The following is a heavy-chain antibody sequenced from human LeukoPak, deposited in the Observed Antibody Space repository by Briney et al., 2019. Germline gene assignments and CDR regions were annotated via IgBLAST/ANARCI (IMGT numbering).Heavy chain of an antibody. J-gene: IGHJ4*02. CDR3: ARDRGWELLHFDY. Sequence: ASVEVSCKASGYTFTSYAMHWVRQAPGQRLEWMGWINAGNGNTKYSQKFQGRVTITRDTSASTAYMELSSLRSEDTAVYYCARDRGWELLHFDYWGQGTLVTVSS. D-gene: IGHD1-26*01. CDR1: GYTFTSYA. CDR2: INAGNGNT. V-gene: IGHV1-3*01.